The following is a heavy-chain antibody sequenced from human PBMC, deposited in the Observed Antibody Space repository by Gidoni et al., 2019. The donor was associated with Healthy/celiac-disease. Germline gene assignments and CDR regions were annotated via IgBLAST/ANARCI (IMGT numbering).Heavy chain of an antibody. D-gene: IGHD2-15*01. V-gene: IGHV1-69*01. Sequence: QVQLVQSGAEVKKPGSSVKVSCKASGGTFSSYAISWVRQAPGQGLEWMGGIIPIFGTANYAQKFQGRVTITADESTSTAYMELSSLRSEDTAVYYCARGLGLGYCSGGSCSREGDWGQGTLVTVSS. CDR1: GGTFSSYA. CDR3: ARGLGLGYCSGGSCSREGD. J-gene: IGHJ4*02. CDR2: IIPIFGTA.